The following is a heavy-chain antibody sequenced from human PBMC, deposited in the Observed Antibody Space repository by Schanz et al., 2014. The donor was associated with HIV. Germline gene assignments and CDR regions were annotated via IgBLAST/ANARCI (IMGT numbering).Heavy chain of an antibody. J-gene: IGHJ2*01. D-gene: IGHD2-15*01. CDR2: ISGSSIT. CDR3: ALSRPSGYGGSWYFDL. Sequence: EVQLLESGGGLVQPGGSLRLSCAASGFTFSSYAMSWVRQAPGKGLEWVSAISGSSITYSADSVKGRFTISRDNSKNTLYLQMNSLRAEATAVYYCALSRPSGYGGSWYFDLWGRGTLVAVSS. CDR1: GFTFSSYA. V-gene: IGHV3-23*01.